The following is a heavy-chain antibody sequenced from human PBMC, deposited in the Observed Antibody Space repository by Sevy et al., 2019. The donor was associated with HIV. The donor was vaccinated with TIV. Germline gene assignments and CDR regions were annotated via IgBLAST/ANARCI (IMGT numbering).Heavy chain of an antibody. V-gene: IGHV3-74*01. CDR1: GFTFSSYW. J-gene: IGHJ5*02. Sequence: GGSLRLSCAASGFTFSSYWMHWVRQAPGKGLVWVSRNNSDGSSTSYADSVKGRFTISRDNAKNTLYLQMNSLRAEDTAVYYCARDFQNWFDPWGQGTLVTVSS. CDR3: ARDFQNWFDP. CDR2: NNSDGSST.